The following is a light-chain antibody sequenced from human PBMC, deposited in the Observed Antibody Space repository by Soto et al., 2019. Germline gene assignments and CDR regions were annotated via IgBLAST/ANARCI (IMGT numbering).Light chain of an antibody. CDR2: DAS. J-gene: IGKJ4*01. V-gene: IGKV3-11*01. CDR1: QSVSFY. Sequence: VTQSPSAVSLSQGERATLSCRASQSVSFYLAWYQQKPGQAPRLLIYDASNRATGIPARFSGSGSGTDFTLTINSLEPDDFAVYYCQQRTDWLLPFGGGTKADIK. CDR3: QQRTDWLLP.